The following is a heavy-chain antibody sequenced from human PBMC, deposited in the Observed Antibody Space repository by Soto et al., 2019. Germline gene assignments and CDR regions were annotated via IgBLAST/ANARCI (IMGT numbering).Heavy chain of an antibody. Sequence: VQLVESGGGVVQPGRSLRLSCAASGFTFSDYAMHWVRQAPGKGLEWVAVVSHDGRNTHYADSVKGRFTISSDSSKNTVSLERTSLRAEDTAVYYCAKGGRQCLVTSDFNYWGQGALVTVSS. D-gene: IGHD6-19*01. CDR3: AKGGRQCLVTSDFNY. V-gene: IGHV3-30*18. J-gene: IGHJ4*02. CDR2: VSHDGRNT. CDR1: GFTFSDYA.